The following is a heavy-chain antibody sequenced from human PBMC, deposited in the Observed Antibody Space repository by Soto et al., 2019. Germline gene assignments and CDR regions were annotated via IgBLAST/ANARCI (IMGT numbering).Heavy chain of an antibody. J-gene: IGHJ5*02. D-gene: IGHD6-25*01. CDR2: IIPIFGTA. Sequence: QVQLVQSGAEVKKPGSSVKVSCKASGGTFSSYAISWVRQAPGQGLEWMGGIIPIFGTAKYAQKFQGRVTITADTSTSTAYMELSSLRSEDTAVYYFARGTLSGWAIVAAAPMNCFDPWGQGTLVTVSS. V-gene: IGHV1-69*06. CDR3: ARGTLSGWAIVAAAPMNCFDP. CDR1: GGTFSSYA.